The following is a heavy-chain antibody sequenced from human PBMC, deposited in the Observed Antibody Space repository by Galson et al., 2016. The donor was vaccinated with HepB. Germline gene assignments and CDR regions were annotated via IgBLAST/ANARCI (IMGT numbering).Heavy chain of an antibody. V-gene: IGHV3-33*06. CDR2: IWYDVSNE. CDR1: GFTFSSYG. Sequence: SLRLSSASSGFTFSSYGMHWVRQAPGQGLGGVAVIWYDVSNEHYADSVKGRFTISRDNSKSTLYLQMNSLRAEDTAVYYCAKDEEPYKWNPLTLAYWGQGTLVTVSS. CDR3: AKDEEPYKWNPLTLAY. D-gene: IGHD1-20*01. J-gene: IGHJ4*02.